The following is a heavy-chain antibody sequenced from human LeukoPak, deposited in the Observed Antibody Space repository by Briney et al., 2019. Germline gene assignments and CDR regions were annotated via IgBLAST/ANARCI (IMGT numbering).Heavy chain of an antibody. CDR1: GGSISSYY. J-gene: IGHJ3*02. CDR2: IYYSGST. D-gene: IGHD6-13*01. CDR3: ARHIAAAGTDAFDI. V-gene: IGHV4-59*08. Sequence: SETLPLTCTVSGGSISSYYWSWIRQPPGKGLEWIGYIYYSGSTNYNPSLKSRVTISVDTSKNQFSLKLSSVTAADTAVYYCARHIAAAGTDAFDIWGQGTMVTVSS.